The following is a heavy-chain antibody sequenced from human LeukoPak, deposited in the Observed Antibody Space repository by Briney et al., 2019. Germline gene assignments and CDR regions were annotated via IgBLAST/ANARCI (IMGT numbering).Heavy chain of an antibody. V-gene: IGHV3-21*01. J-gene: IGHJ3*02. Sequence: GGSLRLSCAASGFTFDDYGLSWVRQAPGKGLEGGSSISSSSSCIYYADPGKGRFTISRDNDKNSLYLQMNSLRAEDTAVYYCARDRYKGFYFIYDAFDIWGQGTMVTVSS. CDR2: ISSSSSCI. CDR3: ARDRYKGFYFIYDAFDI. D-gene: IGHD2-2*02. CDR1: GFTFDDYG.